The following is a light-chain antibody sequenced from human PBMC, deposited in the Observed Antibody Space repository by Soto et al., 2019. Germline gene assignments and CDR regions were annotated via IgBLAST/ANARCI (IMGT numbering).Light chain of an antibody. Sequence: DIVMTQSPDSLAVSLGERATINCKSSQSVLHSSNNKNYLAWYQQKPGQPPKLLIYWASTRESGVPDRFSGSGYGTDFTLTISSLQAEDVAVYYCQQYYSARTFGQGTKLEIK. J-gene: IGKJ2*02. CDR3: QQYYSART. V-gene: IGKV4-1*01. CDR1: QSVLHSSNNKNY. CDR2: WAS.